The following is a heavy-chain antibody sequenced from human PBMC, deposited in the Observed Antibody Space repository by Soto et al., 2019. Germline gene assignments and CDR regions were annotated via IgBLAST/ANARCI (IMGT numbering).Heavy chain of an antibody. CDR3: ARETTYCSGGSCYSESFDY. J-gene: IGHJ4*02. CDR1: GFTCSSYS. CDR2: ISSSSSYI. V-gene: IGHV3-21*01. D-gene: IGHD2-15*01. Sequence: GGSLRLSCAASGFTCSSYSMNWVRQAPGKGLEWVSSISSSSSYIYYADSVKGRFTISRDNAKNSLYLQMNSLRAEDTAVYYCARETTYCSGGSCYSESFDYWGQGTLVTVSS.